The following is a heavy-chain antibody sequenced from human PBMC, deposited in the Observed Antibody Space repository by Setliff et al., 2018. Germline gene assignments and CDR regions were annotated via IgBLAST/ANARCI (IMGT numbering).Heavy chain of an antibody. V-gene: IGHV4-38-2*01. CDR2: IHQRGRT. CDR1: GVSITSSHY. CDR3: ASPGRDNLDSPFDAFDI. Sequence: SETLSLTCGVSGVSITSSHYWGWIRQSPGKGLEWLATIHQRGRTYYNPSLNSRVTISLDTSKNHFSLKLRSVTAEDSAVYYCASPGRDNLDSPFDAFDIWGQGTKVTVSS. J-gene: IGHJ3*02. D-gene: IGHD3-3*01.